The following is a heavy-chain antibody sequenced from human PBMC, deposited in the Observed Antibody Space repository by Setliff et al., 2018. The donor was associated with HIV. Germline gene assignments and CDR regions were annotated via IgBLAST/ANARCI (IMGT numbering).Heavy chain of an antibody. J-gene: IGHJ4*01. CDR3: ARGAPYCNHGICHLFDY. CDR2: IYYSGST. CDR1: GGSISSGFYY. D-gene: IGHD2-8*01. Sequence: SETLSLTCTVSGGSISSGFYYWNWIRQHPGKGLEWIGYIYYSGSTYYNPSLKSRASISADTSKNQFSLRLTSVTAADTAVYYCARGAPYCNHGICHLFDYWGHGNLVTVSS. V-gene: IGHV4-31*03.